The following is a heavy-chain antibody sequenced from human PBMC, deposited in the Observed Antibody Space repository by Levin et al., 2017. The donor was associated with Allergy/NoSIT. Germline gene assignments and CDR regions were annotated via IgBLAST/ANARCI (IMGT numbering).Heavy chain of an antibody. V-gene: IGHV3-23*01. CDR2: ISGGGGST. J-gene: IGHJ4*02. CDR1: GFPFSSYV. Sequence: LSLTCAASGFPFSSYVMIWVRPAPGKGLEWVSAISGGGGSTYYADSVKGRFTISRDNSQNTLYLQINSLRAEDTAVYYCARPIAASRYYFDCWGQGTLVTVSS. CDR3: ARPIAASRYYFDC.